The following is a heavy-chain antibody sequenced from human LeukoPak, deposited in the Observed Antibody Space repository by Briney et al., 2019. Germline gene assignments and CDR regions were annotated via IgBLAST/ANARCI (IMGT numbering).Heavy chain of an antibody. V-gene: IGHV1-69*11. CDR3: ARDAGRYGSVPQRN. CDR2: IIPILRTP. J-gene: IGHJ4*02. D-gene: IGHD3-10*01. CDR1: GGTFSSYA. Sequence: SVKVSCKASGGTFSSYAISWARQAPGQGLEWIGRIIPILRTPNYAQNFQGRVTITTDESTSTAYMEPSSLRSEDTAVYYCARDAGRYGSVPQRNWGQGTLVTVSS.